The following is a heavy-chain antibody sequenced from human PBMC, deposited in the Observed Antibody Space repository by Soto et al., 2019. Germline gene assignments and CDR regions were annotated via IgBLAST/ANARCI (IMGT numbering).Heavy chain of an antibody. D-gene: IGHD3-22*01. CDR2: ISSSGGTT. J-gene: IGHJ4*02. CDR1: GFTFSNSA. Sequence: GGSLRLSCTASGFTFSNSAMSWVRQAPGKGLEWVSAISSSGGTTYYADSVKGRFTISRDNSKDTLYLQMNSLRAEDTAVYYCEKRGEDSSGRTARYFEYWGQGNLVNVS. CDR3: EKRGEDSSGRTARYFEY. V-gene: IGHV3-23*01.